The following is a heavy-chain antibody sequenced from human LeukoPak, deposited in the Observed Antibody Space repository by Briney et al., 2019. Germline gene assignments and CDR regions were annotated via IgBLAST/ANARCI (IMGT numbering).Heavy chain of an antibody. V-gene: IGHV3-23*01. CDR2: ISGSGEST. CDR3: AKGQGGNYES. D-gene: IGHD1-26*01. J-gene: IGHJ5*02. CDR1: GFTFTSCF. Sequence: GGSLRLSCAASGFTFTSCFMTWVRQAPEKGLEWVSSISGSGESTYFADSVKGRFTIPRDNSKNTLFLQMNSLRAEDTALYYCAKGQGGNYESWGQGTLVTVSS.